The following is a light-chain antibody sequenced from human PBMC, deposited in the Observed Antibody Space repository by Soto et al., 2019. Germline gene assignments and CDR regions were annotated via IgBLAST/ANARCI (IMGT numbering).Light chain of an antibody. V-gene: IGLV1-40*01. J-gene: IGLJ3*02. CDR1: SSNIGAGFD. Sequence: QSVLTQPPSVSGAPGQRVTISCTGSSSNIGAGFDVHWYHQIAGTAPKLLIYGNSNRPSGVPDRFSGSKSGTSASLDINVLQAEDEAHYYCQSYDNSLSGSWVFGGGTKVTVL. CDR3: QSYDNSLSGSWV. CDR2: GNS.